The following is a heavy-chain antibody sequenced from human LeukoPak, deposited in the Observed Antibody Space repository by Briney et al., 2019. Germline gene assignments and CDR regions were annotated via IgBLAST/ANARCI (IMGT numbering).Heavy chain of an antibody. V-gene: IGHV4-39*07. D-gene: IGHD4-17*01. CDR1: GGSISSSSYY. Sequence: PSETLSLTCTVSGGSISSSSYYWGWIRQPPGKGLEWIGNIYHSGSTYYNPSLKSRVTISVDRSNNQYSLKLTSVAAADTAVYYCARVFPFDDYGDPDAFDIWGQGTMVTVSS. CDR3: ARVFPFDDYGDPDAFDI. J-gene: IGHJ3*02. CDR2: IYHSGST.